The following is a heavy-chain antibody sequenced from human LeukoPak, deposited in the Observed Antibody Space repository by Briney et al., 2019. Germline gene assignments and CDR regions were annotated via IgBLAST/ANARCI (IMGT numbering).Heavy chain of an antibody. CDR1: GFTVYKSA. J-gene: IGHJ4*02. CDR3: ARREAEESGPIDY. CDR2: ISGRGDFT. Sequence: GSLRLSCSASGFTVYKSAMTWVRQAPGTGLEWVSAISGRGDFTYYADSVKGRFTISRDNSRNILYLRMSSLRADDTVVYYCARREAEESGPIDYWGQGTLVTVSS. V-gene: IGHV3-23*01. D-gene: IGHD3-3*01.